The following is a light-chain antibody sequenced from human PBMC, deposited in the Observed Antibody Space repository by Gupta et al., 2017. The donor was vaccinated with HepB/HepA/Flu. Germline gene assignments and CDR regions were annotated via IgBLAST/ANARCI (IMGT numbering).Light chain of an antibody. J-gene: IGKJ3*01. CDR2: GAP. V-gene: IGKV3-20*01. CDR1: QTVSSSY. Sequence: EIVLTQSPATLSLSQGERATLSCRASQTVSSSYLTWYQQKAGQAPMLLIYGAPSRATGIPDRFSGSGSGTDFTLTISRLEPEDFAVYYFQHYGYSPIFGPGTKVDIK. CDR3: QHYGYSPI.